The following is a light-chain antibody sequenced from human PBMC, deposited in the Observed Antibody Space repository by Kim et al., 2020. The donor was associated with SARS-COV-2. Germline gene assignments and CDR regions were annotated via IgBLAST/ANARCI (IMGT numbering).Light chain of an antibody. CDR1: SSDIGVYNY. CDR3: NSYTRSDTWV. Sequence: GQSITISCTGTSSDIGVYNYFSWYQQKSDKAPTLLIYNVSQRPSGVSARFSGSKSGNAASLTISGLQAEDEADYYCNSYTRSDTWVFGGGTQLTVL. V-gene: IGLV2-14*04. J-gene: IGLJ3*02. CDR2: NVS.